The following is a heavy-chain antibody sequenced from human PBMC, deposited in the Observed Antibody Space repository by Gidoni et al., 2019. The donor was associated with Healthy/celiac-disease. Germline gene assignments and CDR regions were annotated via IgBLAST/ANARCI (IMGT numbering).Heavy chain of an antibody. Sequence: TGTVSAGSVSSGRYYWSWIRQPPGKGLEWIGYIYYSGSTNYNPSLKIRVTISVDTSKNQFSRKLSSVMAAAAAVYYCAIVSSRPARRFDYWGQGTMVTVSS. D-gene: IGHD6-13*01. J-gene: IGHJ4*02. CDR1: AGSVSSGRYY. CDR2: IYYSGST. V-gene: IGHV4-61*01. CDR3: AIVSSRPARRFDY.